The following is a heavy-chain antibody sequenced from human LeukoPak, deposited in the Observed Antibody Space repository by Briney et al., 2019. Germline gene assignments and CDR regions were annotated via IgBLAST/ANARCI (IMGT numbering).Heavy chain of an antibody. D-gene: IGHD6-19*01. CDR3: AKGLGFLPQFDY. V-gene: IGHV3-23*01. J-gene: IGHJ4*02. CDR2: VSDSGRTT. Sequence: GGSLRLSCPASGFIFSNYAMSWVRQAPGKGLEWVSSVSDSGRTTYYADSVKGRFTISRDNSKSTVYLQMNSLRAEDTALYYCAKGLGFLPQFDYWGQGTLVAVSS. CDR1: GFIFSNYA.